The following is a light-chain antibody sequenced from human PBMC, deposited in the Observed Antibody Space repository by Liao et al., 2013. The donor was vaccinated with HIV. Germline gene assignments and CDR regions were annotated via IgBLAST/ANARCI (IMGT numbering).Light chain of an antibody. V-gene: IGLV3-1*01. Sequence: SYALTQPPSLSVSPGQTASITCSGDTLGDKYACWYQQKPGQSPVLVIYQDSKRPSGIPERFSGSSSGNTATLTISGTQAMDEADYYCQAWDSGSAVFGTGTKVTVL. J-gene: IGLJ1*01. CDR1: TLGDKY. CDR3: QAWDSGSAV. CDR2: QDS.